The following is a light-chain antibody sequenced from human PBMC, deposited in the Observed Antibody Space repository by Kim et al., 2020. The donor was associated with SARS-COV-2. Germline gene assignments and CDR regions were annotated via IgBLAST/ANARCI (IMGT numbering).Light chain of an antibody. V-gene: IGKV1-13*02. Sequence: SASVGDRVSITCRASQGINSALAWYQQKPGKAPKLLIYGASSLQSAVPSRFSGSGSGTEFTLTISSLQPDDVATYYCQQYRIYWTFGQGTKVVIK. J-gene: IGKJ1*01. CDR2: GAS. CDR1: QGINSA. CDR3: QQYRIYWT.